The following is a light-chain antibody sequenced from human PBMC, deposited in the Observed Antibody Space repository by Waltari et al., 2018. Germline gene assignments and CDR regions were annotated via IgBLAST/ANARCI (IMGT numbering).Light chain of an antibody. Sequence: DVVMTQSPLSLPVTPGQAASISCKSSQSLVHSDGNTHLNWFQQRPGQSPRRLIYRVSNRDCGVPDRVSGSGSGTDFTLKISRVEAEDVGVYYCMQGTHWPYTFGQGTKLDIK. CDR3: MQGTHWPYT. CDR1: QSLVHSDGNTH. CDR2: RVS. J-gene: IGKJ2*01. V-gene: IGKV2-30*02.